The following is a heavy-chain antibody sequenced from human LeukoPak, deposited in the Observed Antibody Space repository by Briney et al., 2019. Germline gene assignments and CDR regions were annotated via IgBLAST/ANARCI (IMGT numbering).Heavy chain of an antibody. V-gene: IGHV1-69*06. J-gene: IGHJ6*04. Sequence: SVKVSCKAFGGTFSSYAISWVRQAPGQGLEWMGGIIPIFGTAIYAQKFQGRVTMTEDTSTDTAYMELSSLRSEDTAVYYCATGLWFGKYLDVWGKGTTVTISS. CDR3: ATGLWFGKYLDV. D-gene: IGHD3-10*01. CDR2: IIPIFGTA. CDR1: GGTFSSYA.